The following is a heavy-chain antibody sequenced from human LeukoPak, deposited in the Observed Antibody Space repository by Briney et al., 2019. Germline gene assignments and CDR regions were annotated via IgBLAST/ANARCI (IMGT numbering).Heavy chain of an antibody. D-gene: IGHD3-16*01. Sequence: ASVKVSCKASGGTFSSYAISWVRQAPGQGLEWMGIINPSGGSTSYAQKFQGRVTMTRDTSTSTVYMELSSLRSEDTAVYYCARGFMNDYVDYWGQGTLVTVSS. V-gene: IGHV1-46*01. CDR1: GGTFSSYA. CDR2: INPSGGST. CDR3: ARGFMNDYVDY. J-gene: IGHJ4*02.